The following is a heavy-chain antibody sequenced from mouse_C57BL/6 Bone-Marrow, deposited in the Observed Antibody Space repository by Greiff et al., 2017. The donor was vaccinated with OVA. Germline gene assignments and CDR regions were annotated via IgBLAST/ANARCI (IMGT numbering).Heavy chain of an antibody. Sequence: VQLKQSGPELVKPGASVKISCKASGYSFTGYYMNWVKQSPEKSLEWIGEINPSTGGTTYNQKFKAKATLTVDKSSSTAYMQLKSLTSEDSAVYYCARGITTVVGGDWYFDVWGTGTTVTVSS. J-gene: IGHJ1*03. CDR2: INPSTGGT. CDR3: ARGITTVVGGDWYFDV. V-gene: IGHV1-42*01. CDR1: GYSFTGYY. D-gene: IGHD1-1*01.